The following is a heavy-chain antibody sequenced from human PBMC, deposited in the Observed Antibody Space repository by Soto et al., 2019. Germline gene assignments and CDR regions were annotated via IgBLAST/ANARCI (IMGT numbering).Heavy chain of an antibody. D-gene: IGHD3-3*01. Sequence: QVQLQESGPGLVKPSETLSLTCTVSGGSFKSGSYYWSWIRQPPGKGLERIGYVYHTGRTSYNPSLRGRVTISMDTTKNQFSLDLDSVTAADTAVYFCARDFAYFDSWGQGTLVTVSS. J-gene: IGHJ4*02. CDR2: VYHTGRT. CDR1: GGSFKSGSYY. V-gene: IGHV4-61*01. CDR3: ARDFAYFDS.